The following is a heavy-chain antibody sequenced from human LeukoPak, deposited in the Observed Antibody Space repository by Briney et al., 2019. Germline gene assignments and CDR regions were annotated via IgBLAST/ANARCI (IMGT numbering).Heavy chain of an antibody. Sequence: GGSLRLSCAASGFTFSSYEMNWVRQAPGKGLEWVSYISSSGSTIYYADSVKGRFTISRDNSKNTLYLQMNSLRAEDTAVYYCAKRGPFSTYYYYMDVWGKGTTVTISS. D-gene: IGHD2/OR15-2a*01. J-gene: IGHJ6*03. CDR1: GFTFSSYE. CDR3: AKRGPFSTYYYYMDV. CDR2: ISSSGSTI. V-gene: IGHV3-48*03.